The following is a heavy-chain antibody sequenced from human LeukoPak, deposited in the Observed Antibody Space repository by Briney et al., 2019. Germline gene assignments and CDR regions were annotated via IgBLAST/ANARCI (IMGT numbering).Heavy chain of an antibody. CDR1: GGTFSSYA. D-gene: IGHD3-10*01. CDR2: IIPIFGTA. CDR3: AKGLTWFGESPGGFDY. V-gene: IGHV1-69*06. J-gene: IGHJ4*02. Sequence: SVKVSCKASGGTFSSYAISWVRQAPGQGLEWMGGIIPIFGTANYAQKFQGRVTITADKSTSTAYMELSSLRSEDTAVYYCAKGLTWFGESPGGFDYWGQGTLFTVSS.